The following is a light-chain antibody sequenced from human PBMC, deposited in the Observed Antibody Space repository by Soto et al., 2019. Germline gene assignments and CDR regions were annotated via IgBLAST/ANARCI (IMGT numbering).Light chain of an antibody. J-gene: IGLJ2*01. CDR1: SSDVGAYNY. CDR3: SSYASSSTVI. V-gene: IGLV2-14*01. CDR2: DVS. Sequence: ALTQPASVSGSPGQSITLSCTGTSSDVGAYNYVSWYQQHPVKAPKLMIYDVSSRPSGISNRFSGSKSGNTASLTISGVQAEDEADYYCSSYASSSTVIFGGGTKVTVL.